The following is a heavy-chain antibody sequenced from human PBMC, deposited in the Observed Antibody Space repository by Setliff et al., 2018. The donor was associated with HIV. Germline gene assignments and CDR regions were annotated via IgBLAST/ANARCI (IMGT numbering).Heavy chain of an antibody. J-gene: IGHJ4*02. CDR2: MSGNNGNT. D-gene: IGHD3-22*01. Sequence: ASVKVSCKASGYGLANYAISWVRQVPGHGLEWMGWMSGNNGNTKSAPKVQGRLTLATDISTGTAYMELNSLRAEDTAVYFCARDKDMTVAFDLWGQGTPVTVSS. CDR3: ARDKDMTVAFDL. V-gene: IGHV1-18*04. CDR1: GYGLANYA.